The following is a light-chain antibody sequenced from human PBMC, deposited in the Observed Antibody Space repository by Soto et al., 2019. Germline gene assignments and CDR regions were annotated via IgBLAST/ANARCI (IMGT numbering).Light chain of an antibody. V-gene: IGKV3-20*01. CDR2: GAS. Sequence: EIVLTRAPGTQPLSPGERAALSCRASQIVSSSYLAWYQQKPGQAPRLLIYGASSRATGIPDRFSGSGSGTDFTLTIRRLEPEDFAVYYCQQYGSSGTFGQGTKVDIK. CDR1: QIVSSSY. CDR3: QQYGSSGT. J-gene: IGKJ1*01.